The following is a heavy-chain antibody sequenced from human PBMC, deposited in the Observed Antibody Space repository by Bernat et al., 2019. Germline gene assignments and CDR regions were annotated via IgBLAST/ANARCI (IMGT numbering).Heavy chain of an antibody. CDR1: GFTFSSYW. CDR2: IKQDGSEK. Sequence: EVQLVESGGGLVQPGGSLRLSCAASGFTFSSYWMSWVRQAPGKVLEWVANIKQDGSEKYYVDSVKGRFTISRDNAKNSLYLQMNSLRAEDTAVYYGARVGGCSGGRCYSSSGWPFDYWGQGTLVTVSS. V-gene: IGHV3-7*03. J-gene: IGHJ4*02. CDR3: ARVGGCSGGRCYSSSGWPFDY. D-gene: IGHD2-15*01.